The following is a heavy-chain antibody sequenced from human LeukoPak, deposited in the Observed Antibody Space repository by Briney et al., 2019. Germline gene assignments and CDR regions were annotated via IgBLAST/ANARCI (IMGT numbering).Heavy chain of an antibody. CDR1: GGSISSYY. CDR3: ARDMRSREQPQYYFDY. D-gene: IGHD1-26*01. CDR2: IYYSGST. Sequence: SETLSLTCTVSGGSISSYYCSWIRQPPGKGLEWIGYIYYSGSTNYNPSLKSRVTISVDTSKNQFSLKLSSVTAADTAVYYCARDMRSREQPQYYFDYWGQGTLVTVSS. V-gene: IGHV4-59*01. J-gene: IGHJ4*02.